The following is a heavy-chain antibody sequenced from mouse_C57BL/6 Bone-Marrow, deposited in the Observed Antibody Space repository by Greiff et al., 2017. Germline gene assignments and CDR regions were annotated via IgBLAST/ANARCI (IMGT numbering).Heavy chain of an antibody. CDR1: GYTFTDYY. D-gene: IGHD2-5*01. J-gene: IGHJ3*01. CDR2: IFPGSGST. V-gene: IGHV1-75*01. CDR3: ARNYSKGGPWFAY. Sequence: VKLMESGPELVKPGASVKISCKASGYTFTDYYINWVKQRPGQGLEWIGWIFPGSGSTYYNEKFKGKATLTVDKSSSTAYMLLSSLTSEDSAVYFCARNYSKGGPWFAYWGQGTLVTVSA.